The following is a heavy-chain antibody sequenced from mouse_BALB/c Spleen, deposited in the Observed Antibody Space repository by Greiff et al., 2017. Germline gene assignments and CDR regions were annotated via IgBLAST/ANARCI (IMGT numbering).Heavy chain of an antibody. J-gene: IGHJ4*01. Sequence: VKLMESGPGLVAPSQSLSITCTVSGFSLTSYGVHWVRQPPGKGLEWLGVIWAGGSTNYNSALMSRLSISKDNSKSQVFLKMNSLQTDDTAMYYCARGRGYGYNAMDYWGQGTSVTVSS. CDR3: ARGRGYGYNAMDY. V-gene: IGHV2-9*02. CDR1: GFSLTSYG. D-gene: IGHD1-2*01. CDR2: IWAGGST.